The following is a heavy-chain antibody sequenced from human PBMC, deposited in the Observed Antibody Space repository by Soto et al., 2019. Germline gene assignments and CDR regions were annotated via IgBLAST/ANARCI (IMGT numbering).Heavy chain of an antibody. CDR3: ARGGRTAEPGIGYYYYHAMHA. J-gene: IGHJ6*02. CDR2: ISAYNGNT. Sequence: AVSVQVSCKASGYTFTSYGVSGVRQAPGQGLEWMGWISAYNGNTNYAQKLQGRVTMTTDTSTSTAYMELRSLRSDDTAGYYCARGGRTAEPGIGYYYYHAMHARGQRRTV. CDR1: GYTFTSYG. D-gene: IGHD1-26*01. V-gene: IGHV1-18*04.